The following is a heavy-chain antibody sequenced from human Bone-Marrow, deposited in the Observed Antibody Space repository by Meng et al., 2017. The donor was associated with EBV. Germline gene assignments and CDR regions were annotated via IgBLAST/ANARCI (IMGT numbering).Heavy chain of an antibody. V-gene: IGHV4-4*02. CDR3: ERVRVSGYNIAH. CDR2: TYHSWCT. CDR1: GGSLFSIDW. Sequence: VRLQPSAPRPVLSSPLPPLTSCVFGGSLFSIDWWRWVCPPPAKGLAWIGQTYHSWCTEYHQSLNNQVTISIAKSKTKFSLKLTTVTAADTAVYYCERVRVSGYNIAHWGQGTLVTVSS. D-gene: IGHD5-24*01. J-gene: IGHJ4*02.